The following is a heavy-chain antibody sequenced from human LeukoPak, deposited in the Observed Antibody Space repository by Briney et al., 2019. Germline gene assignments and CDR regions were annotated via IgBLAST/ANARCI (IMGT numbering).Heavy chain of an antibody. CDR1: GFTFSSYA. V-gene: IGHV3-23*01. D-gene: IGHD3-3*01. CDR3: AKAGITIFGVVIQATYAFDI. CDR2: ISGSGGST. J-gene: IGHJ3*02. Sequence: GSLRLSCAASGFTFSSYAMSWVRQAPGKGLEWVSAISGSGGSTYYADSVKGRFTISRDNSKNTLYLQMNSLRAEDTAVYYCAKAGITIFGVVIQATYAFDIWGQGTMVTVSS.